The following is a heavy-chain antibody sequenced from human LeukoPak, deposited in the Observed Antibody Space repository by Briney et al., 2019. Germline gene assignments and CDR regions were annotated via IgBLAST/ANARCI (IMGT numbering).Heavy chain of an antibody. V-gene: IGHV4-31*03. Sequence: SETLSLTCTVSGGSISSGGYYWSWIRQHPGKGLEWIGYIYYSGSTYHNPSLKSRVTISVDTSKNQFSLKLSSVTAADTAVYYCARGVVPAAQNYYFDYWGQGTLVNVSS. CDR2: IYYSGST. CDR3: ARGVVPAAQNYYFDY. D-gene: IGHD2-2*01. J-gene: IGHJ4*02. CDR1: GGSISSGGYY.